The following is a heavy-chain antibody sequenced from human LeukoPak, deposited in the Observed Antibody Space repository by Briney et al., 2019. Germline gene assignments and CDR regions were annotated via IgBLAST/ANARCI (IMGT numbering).Heavy chain of an antibody. J-gene: IGHJ4*02. CDR1: GGSISSYY. V-gene: IGHV4-59*12. Sequence: SETLSLTRTVSGGSISSYYWSWLRQPPGKGLEWIGYVYYSGSTNYNPSLKRRVTISVDTSKNQFSQKLSSVTAADAAVYYCARDGLRSGYSYGYFDYWGQGTLVTVSS. D-gene: IGHD5-18*01. CDR3: ARDGLRSGYSYGYFDY. CDR2: VYYSGST.